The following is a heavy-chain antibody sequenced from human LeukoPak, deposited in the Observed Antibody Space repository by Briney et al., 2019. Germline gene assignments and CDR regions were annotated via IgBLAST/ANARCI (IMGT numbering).Heavy chain of an antibody. CDR1: GFTFSSYA. V-gene: IGHV3-48*02. CDR2: ISSSSSSTI. J-gene: IGHJ4*02. Sequence: AGGSLRLSCAASGFTFSSYAMSWVRQAPGKGLEWVSYISSSSSSTIYYADSVKGRFTISRDNAKNSLYLQMNSLRDEDTAVYYCARDGYCSGGSCYRYFDYWGQGTLVTVSS. CDR3: ARDGYCSGGSCYRYFDY. D-gene: IGHD2-15*01.